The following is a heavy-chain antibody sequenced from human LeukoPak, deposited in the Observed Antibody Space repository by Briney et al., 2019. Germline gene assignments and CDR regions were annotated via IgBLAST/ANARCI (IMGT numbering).Heavy chain of an antibody. V-gene: IGHV3-30*02. CDR2: ISHPGTNE. D-gene: IGHD6-6*01. J-gene: IGHJ4*02. Sequence: GGSLRLSYTASGFTFSSFGMYWVRQSPGKGLEWVAYISHPGTNENYADSVKGRFTISRDNSKNTLNMQMNSLRAEDTAVYYCAKPRGGAAPQAFDYWGQGTLVAVSS. CDR1: GFTFSSFG. CDR3: AKPRGGAAPQAFDY.